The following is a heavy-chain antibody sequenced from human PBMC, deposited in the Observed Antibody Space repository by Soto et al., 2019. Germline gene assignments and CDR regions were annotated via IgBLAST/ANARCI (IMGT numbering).Heavy chain of an antibody. CDR1: GFTLSDHY. V-gene: IGHV3-72*01. Sequence: EVQLVESGGGLVQPGGSLRLSCAVFGFTLSDHYMDWVRQAPEKGLEWVGRTRNKANSYITDYAASVKGRVTISRDDSKNSLYLQMNSLETEDTAVYYCGRRILGAIDYWGQGTLVTVSS. CDR3: GRRILGAIDY. CDR2: TRNKANSYIT. J-gene: IGHJ4*02. D-gene: IGHD1-26*01.